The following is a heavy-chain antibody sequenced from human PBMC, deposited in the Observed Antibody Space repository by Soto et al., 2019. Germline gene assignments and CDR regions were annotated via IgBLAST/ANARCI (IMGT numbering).Heavy chain of an antibody. V-gene: IGHV1-69*06. CDR1: PGTFSSYA. CDR2: IIPIFGTA. Sequence: GASVKVSCTASPGTFSSYAIICVRQAPGQGLEWMGGIIPIFGTANYAQKFQGRVTITADKSTSTAYMELSSLRSEDTAVYYCARESRSSSWLDYYYYGMDVWGQGTTVTVSS. CDR3: ARESRSSSWLDYYYYGMDV. D-gene: IGHD6-13*01. J-gene: IGHJ6*02.